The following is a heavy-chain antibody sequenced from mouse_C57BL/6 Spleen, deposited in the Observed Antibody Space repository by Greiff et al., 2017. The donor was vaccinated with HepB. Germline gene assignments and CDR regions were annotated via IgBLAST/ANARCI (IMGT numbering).Heavy chain of an antibody. Sequence: VQLQQSGPELVKPGASVKISCKASGYTFTDYYMNWVKQSHGKSLEWIGDINPNNGGTSYNQKFKGKATLTVDKSSSTAYMELRSLTSEDSAVYYCAYYFDYWCQGTTLTVSS. CDR1: GYTFTDYY. J-gene: IGHJ2*01. CDR2: INPNNGGT. CDR3: AYYFDY. V-gene: IGHV1-26*01.